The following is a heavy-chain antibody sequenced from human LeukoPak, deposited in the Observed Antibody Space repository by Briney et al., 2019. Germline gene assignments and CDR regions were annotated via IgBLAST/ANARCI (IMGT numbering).Heavy chain of an antibody. Sequence: SETLSLTCTVSGGSVSSGSYYWSWIRQPPGKGLEWIVYIYYSGSTNYNPSLKSRVTISVDTSKNQFSLKLSSVTAADTAVYYCARDSYDSSGYHFGAFDIWGQGTMVTVSS. V-gene: IGHV4-61*01. CDR3: ARDSYDSSGYHFGAFDI. D-gene: IGHD3-22*01. J-gene: IGHJ3*02. CDR1: GGSVSSGSYY. CDR2: IYYSGST.